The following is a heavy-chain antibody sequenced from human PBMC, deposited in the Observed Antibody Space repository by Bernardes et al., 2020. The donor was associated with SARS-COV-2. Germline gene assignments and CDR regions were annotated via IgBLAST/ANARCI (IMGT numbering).Heavy chain of an antibody. J-gene: IGHJ6*02. V-gene: IGHV3-13*01. CDR2: IGTAGDT. CDR3: ARDRGYYYGMDV. CDR1: GFTFSSYD. Sequence: GGSLRLSCAASGFTFSSYDMHWVRQATGKGLEWVSAIGTAGDTYYPGSVKGRFTISREDAKNSLYLQMNSLRAGDTAVYYCARDRGYYYGMDVWGQGTTVTVS.